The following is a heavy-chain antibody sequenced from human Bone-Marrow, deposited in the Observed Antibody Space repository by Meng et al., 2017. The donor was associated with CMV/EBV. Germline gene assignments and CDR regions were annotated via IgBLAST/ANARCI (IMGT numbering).Heavy chain of an antibody. J-gene: IGHJ4*02. D-gene: IGHD4-23*01. V-gene: IGHV4-38-2*02. CDR3: ARMGARGGNSLIDS. CDR1: GYSITSGYY. CDR2: MYHGENF. Sequence: SETPSLHCTVSGYSITSGYYWGWIRQPPGKGLEWIVSMYHGENFFSNRSLKSRVTMSMDGPRDQFSLKLTSVTAADAAVYYCARMGARGGNSLIDSWGRGTLVTVSS.